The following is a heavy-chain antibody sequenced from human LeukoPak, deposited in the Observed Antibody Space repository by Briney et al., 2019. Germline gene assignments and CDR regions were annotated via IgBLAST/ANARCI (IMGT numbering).Heavy chain of an antibody. CDR3: ALGMYRSGWRFDY. J-gene: IGHJ4*02. D-gene: IGHD6-19*01. V-gene: IGHV5-51*01. CDR1: GYSFTTDW. CDR2: IYPGDSDT. Sequence: GESLKISCGGSGYSFTTDWIGWVRQMPGKGLEWMGIIYPGDSDTRYSPSFQGQVTISADKSISTAYLQWSSLKTSDTAMYYCALGMYRSGWRFDYWGQGTLVTVSS.